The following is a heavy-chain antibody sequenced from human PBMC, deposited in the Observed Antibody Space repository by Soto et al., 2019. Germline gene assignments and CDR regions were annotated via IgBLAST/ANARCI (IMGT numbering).Heavy chain of an antibody. J-gene: IGHJ6*02. CDR3: ARARAGVVINDYGMDV. D-gene: IGHD3-3*01. CDR1: GFTFSDYY. CDR2: ISSSSIST. Sequence: GGSLRLSCAASGFTFSDYYMSWIRQAPGKGLEWVSYISSSSISTNYADAEKGRVTISRDNAKNSLYLQMNILRAEDTAVYYCARARAGVVINDYGMDVWGQGTTVTVSS. V-gene: IGHV3-11*06.